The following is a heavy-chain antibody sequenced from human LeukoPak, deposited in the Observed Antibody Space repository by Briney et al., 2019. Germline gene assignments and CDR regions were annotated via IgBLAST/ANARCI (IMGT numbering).Heavy chain of an antibody. CDR1: GGSISSSSYY. J-gene: IGHJ5*02. CDR3: ARDKSLYWFDP. Sequence: SETLSLTCTVSGGSISSSSYYWGWIRQPPGKGLEWIGSIYYSGSTYYNPSLKSRVTISVDTSKNQFSLKLSSVTAADTAVYYCARDKSLYWFDPWGQGTLVTVSS. CDR2: IYYSGST. V-gene: IGHV4-39*07.